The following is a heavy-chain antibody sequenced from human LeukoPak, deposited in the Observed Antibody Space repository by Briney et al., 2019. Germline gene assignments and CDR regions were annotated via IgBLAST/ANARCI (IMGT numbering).Heavy chain of an antibody. CDR2: IDYDSSHI. Sequence: GGSLRLSCAASGVTFSNSAMNWVRQVPGKGLEWVSSIDYDSSHIYYAASVRGRFTISRDNARNSVYLQMNSLRVEDTAVYYCARDPLRDLRVGHYDYWGQGTLVAVSS. CDR3: ARDPLRDLRVGHYDY. V-gene: IGHV3-21*01. D-gene: IGHD3-3*01. J-gene: IGHJ4*02. CDR1: GVTFSNSA.